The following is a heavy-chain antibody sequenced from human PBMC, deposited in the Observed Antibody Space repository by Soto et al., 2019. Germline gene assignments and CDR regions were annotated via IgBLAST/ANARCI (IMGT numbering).Heavy chain of an antibody. V-gene: IGHV4-59*08. Sequence: QVQLQESGPGLVKPSETLSLTCTVSGGSISSYYWSWIRQPPGKGLEWIGYIYYSGSTNYNPSLKSRGTIAVDTSKNQFSLRLSSVTAADTAVYYWARHPNYYYGSGSSYYYYYYGMDVWGQGTTVTVSS. CDR1: GGSISSYY. CDR3: ARHPNYYYGSGSSYYYYYYGMDV. CDR2: IYYSGST. J-gene: IGHJ6*02. D-gene: IGHD3-10*01.